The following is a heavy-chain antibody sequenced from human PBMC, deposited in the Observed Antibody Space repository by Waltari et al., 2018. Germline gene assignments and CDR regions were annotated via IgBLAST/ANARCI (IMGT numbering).Heavy chain of an antibody. J-gene: IGHJ6*02. Sequence: QVQLQESGPGLVKPSQTLSLTCTVSGGSISSGSYYWSWIRQPAGKGLEWIGYIYTSGSTNYNPSLKSRVTISVDTSKNQFSLKLSSVTAADTAVYYCARVGIPEYYYGSGSYYPHGVWGQGTTVTVSS. CDR1: GGSISSGSYY. CDR2: IYTSGST. V-gene: IGHV4-61*09. D-gene: IGHD3-10*01. CDR3: ARVGIPEYYYGSGSYYPHGV.